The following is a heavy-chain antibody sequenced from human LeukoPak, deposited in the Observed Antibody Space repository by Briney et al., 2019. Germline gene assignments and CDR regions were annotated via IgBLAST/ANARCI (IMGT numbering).Heavy chain of an antibody. CDR1: GYIFANYW. CDR3: ARHKDANKIPDYDDPDAFDI. V-gene: IGHV5-51*01. J-gene: IGHJ3*02. D-gene: IGHD4-17*01. CDR2: IFPGDSEI. Sequence: GESLKISYKGSGYIFANYWIAWVRQMPGKGLEWMGTIFPGDSEIRYSPSFQGQVTISADRSISTAYLQWSSLEASDTAMFYCARHKDANKIPDYDDPDAFDIWGHGTVVIVSS.